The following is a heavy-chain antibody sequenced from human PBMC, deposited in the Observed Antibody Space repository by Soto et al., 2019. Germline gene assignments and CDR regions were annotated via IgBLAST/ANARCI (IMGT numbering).Heavy chain of an antibody. CDR3: AKSGSSFRPSLGYFDY. D-gene: IGHD1-1*01. V-gene: IGHV1-2*02. J-gene: IGHJ4*02. CDR1: GFTFTGHY. Sequence: ASVKVSCKASGFTFTGHYIHWVRQAPGQGLEWMGWINPNSGGTSYAQKFQGRLTMTTDTSITTAYMELSRLSSDDTAFYYCAKSGSSFRPSLGYFDYWGQGTLVTVSS. CDR2: INPNSGGT.